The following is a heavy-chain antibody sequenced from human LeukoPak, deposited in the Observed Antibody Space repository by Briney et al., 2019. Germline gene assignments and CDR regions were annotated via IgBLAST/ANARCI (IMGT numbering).Heavy chain of an antibody. D-gene: IGHD1-26*01. V-gene: IGHV1-18*01. J-gene: IGHJ6*03. CDR1: GYTFSSYG. CDR2: ISAHNGKK. CDR3: ARVVVEWELLRYYYYMDV. Sequence: ASVTVSCKASGYTFSSYGISWVRQAPGQGLEWMGWISAHNGKKDNAQKFQGRVTMTTDTPTSTAYMELRGLRSEDTAVYYCARVVVEWELLRYYYYMDVWGKGTTVTVSS.